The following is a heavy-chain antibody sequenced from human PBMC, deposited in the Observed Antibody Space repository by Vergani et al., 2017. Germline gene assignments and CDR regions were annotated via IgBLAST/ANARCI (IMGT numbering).Heavy chain of an antibody. J-gene: IGHJ4*02. Sequence: EVQLVESGGGLVQPGGSLRLSCAASGFTFSSYDMHWVRQAPGEGLEWVSGISGSGGFTYYADSVKGRFTISRDNSKNTMFLQMNNLRAEDTAVYYCAGDKVPGYYDSGGDCDFWGQGTLVTVSS. CDR3: AGDKVPGYYDSGGDCDF. CDR2: ISGSGGFT. D-gene: IGHD3-22*01. CDR1: GFTFSSYD. V-gene: IGHV3-23*04.